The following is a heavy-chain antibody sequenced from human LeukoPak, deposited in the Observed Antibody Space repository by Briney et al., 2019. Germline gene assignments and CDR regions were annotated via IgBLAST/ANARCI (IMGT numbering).Heavy chain of an antibody. CDR2: ISSSSSTI. CDR1: GFTFSSYS. J-gene: IGHJ4*02. D-gene: IGHD4/OR15-4a*01. CDR3: ARRAGAYSHPYDY. V-gene: IGHV3-48*01. Sequence: GGSLRLSCAASGFTFSSYSMNWVRQAPGKGLEWVSYISSSSSTIYYADSVKGRFTISRDNSKNTLYLQMNSLRAEDTAVYFCARRAGAYSHPYDYWGQGTLVTVSS.